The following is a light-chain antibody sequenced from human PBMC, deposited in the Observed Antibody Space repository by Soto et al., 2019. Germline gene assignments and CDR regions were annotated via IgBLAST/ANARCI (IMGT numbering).Light chain of an antibody. CDR3: QQYNNWPLYT. CDR2: GAS. J-gene: IGKJ2*01. CDR1: QSVSSN. Sequence: EIVMTQSPATLSVSPGERATLSCRASQSVSSNLAWYRQKPGQAPRLLIYGASTRATGVPARFSGSGSGTVFTLTISSLQSEDFAVYFCQQYNNWPLYTFGQGTKLEI. V-gene: IGKV3-15*01.